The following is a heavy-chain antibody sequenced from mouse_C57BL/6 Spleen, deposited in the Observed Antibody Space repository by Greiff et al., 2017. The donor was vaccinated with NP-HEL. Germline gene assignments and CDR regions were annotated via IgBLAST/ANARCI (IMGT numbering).Heavy chain of an antibody. CDR1: GFTFSSYA. J-gene: IGHJ3*01. CDR3: TRDDGNYVFAY. Sequence: EVQVVESGEGLVKPGGSLKLSCAASGFTFSSYAMSWVRQTPEKRLEWVAYISSGGDYIYYADTVKGRFTISRDHARNTLYLQMSSLKSEDTAMYYCTRDDGNYVFAYWGQGTLVTVSA. V-gene: IGHV5-9-1*02. CDR2: ISSGGDYI. D-gene: IGHD2-3*01.